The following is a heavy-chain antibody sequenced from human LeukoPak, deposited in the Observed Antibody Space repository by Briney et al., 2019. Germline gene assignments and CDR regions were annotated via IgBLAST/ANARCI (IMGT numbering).Heavy chain of an antibody. CDR2: ISGSGDST. D-gene: IGHD6-13*01. V-gene: IGHV3-23*01. CDR3: AKNSLAAEGYFDY. Sequence: PGGSLRLSCAASGFIFSSYDIHWVRQAPGKGLEWVSGISGSGDSTYYADSVKGRFTISRDNSKNTVYLQMNSLRAEDTAVYYCAKNSLAAEGYFDYWGQGTLVTVSS. CDR1: GFIFSSYD. J-gene: IGHJ4*02.